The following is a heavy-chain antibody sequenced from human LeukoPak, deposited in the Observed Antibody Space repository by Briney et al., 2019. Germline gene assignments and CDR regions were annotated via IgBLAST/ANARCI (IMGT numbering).Heavy chain of an antibody. J-gene: IGHJ3*02. V-gene: IGHV5-51*01. CDR3: ARRGSSGSYSDAFDI. D-gene: IGHD1-26*01. CDR2: IYPGDSDT. CDR1: GYSFTSYW. Sequence: GESLKISCKGSGYSFTSYWIGWVRQMPGEGLEWMGVIYPGDSDTRYSPSFQGQVTISADKSISTAHLQWSSLRASDSAMYYCARRGSSGSYSDAFDIWGQGTMVTVSS.